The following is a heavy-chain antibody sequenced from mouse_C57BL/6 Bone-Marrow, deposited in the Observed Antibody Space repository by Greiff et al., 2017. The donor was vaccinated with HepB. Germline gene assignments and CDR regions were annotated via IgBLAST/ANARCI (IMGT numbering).Heavy chain of an antibody. CDR2: ILPGSGST. V-gene: IGHV1-9*01. CDR1: GYTFTGYW. CDR3: ATPYYYGSSYGGDLFDY. J-gene: IGHJ2*01. Sequence: QVQLQQSGAELMKPGASVKLSCKATGYTFTGYWIEWAKQRPGHGLEWIGEILPGSGSTNYNEKFKGKATFTAYTSSNTAYMQLSSLTTEDSAIYYCATPYYYGSSYGGDLFDYWGQGTTLTVSS. D-gene: IGHD1-1*01.